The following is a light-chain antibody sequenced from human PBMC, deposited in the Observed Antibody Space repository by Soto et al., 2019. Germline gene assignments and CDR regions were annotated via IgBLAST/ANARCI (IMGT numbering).Light chain of an antibody. CDR3: QQYNNWPLT. Sequence: EIVMTQSPAILSVSPGERATLSCRASQSVSSNLAWYQQRPGQGPRLLIYGASTRATGIPARFSGSGSGTEFTLTISSLQSEDFAVYYCQQYNNWPLTFGGGTKVEIK. CDR2: GAS. J-gene: IGKJ4*01. V-gene: IGKV3-15*01. CDR1: QSVSSN.